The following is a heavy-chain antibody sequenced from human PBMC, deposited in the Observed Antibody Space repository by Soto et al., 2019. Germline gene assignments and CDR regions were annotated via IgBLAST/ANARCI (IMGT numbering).Heavy chain of an antibody. J-gene: IGHJ4*02. V-gene: IGHV4-59*01. D-gene: IGHD3-16*01. CDR2: IHNGQTT. CDR3: ARGPTDWSYGYFDY. Sequence: SETLSLTCTVSGDSLTRNYWSWIRQPPGKGLEWLAFIHNGQTTNYNPSLVGRVSVSVDTSKNQFSLKLSSVTAADTAVYYCARGPTDWSYGYFDYWGQGTLVTVSS. CDR1: GDSLTRNY.